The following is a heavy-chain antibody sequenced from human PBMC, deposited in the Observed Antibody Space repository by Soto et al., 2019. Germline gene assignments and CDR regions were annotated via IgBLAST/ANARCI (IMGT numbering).Heavy chain of an antibody. V-gene: IGHV4-31*03. D-gene: IGHD5-18*01. CDR3: AGDSYEGYYFDY. J-gene: IGHJ4*02. CDR2: IYYSGST. CDR1: GGSISSGGYY. Sequence: SETRSLTCTVSGGSISSGGYYWSWIRQHPGKGLEWIGYIYYSGSTYYNPSLKSRVTISVDTSKNQFSLKLSSVTAADTAVYYCAGDSYEGYYFDYWGQGTLVTVSS.